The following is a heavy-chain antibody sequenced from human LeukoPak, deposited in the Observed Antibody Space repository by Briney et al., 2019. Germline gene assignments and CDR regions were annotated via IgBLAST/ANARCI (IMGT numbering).Heavy chain of an antibody. CDR2: IIPIFGTA. CDR1: GGTFSSYA. V-gene: IGHV1-69*13. D-gene: IGHD3-3*01. J-gene: IGHJ6*03. Sequence: SVKVSCKASGGTFSSYAISWVRQAPGQGLERMGGIIPIFGTANYAQKFQGRVTITADESTSTAYMEVSSLRSEDTAVYYCATSIRFLEWLPPSGYMDVWGKGTTVTVSS. CDR3: ATSIRFLEWLPPSGYMDV.